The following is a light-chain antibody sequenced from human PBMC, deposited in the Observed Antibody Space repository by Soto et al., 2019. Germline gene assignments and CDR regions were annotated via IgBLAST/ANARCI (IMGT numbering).Light chain of an antibody. J-gene: IGLJ3*02. Sequence: QSVLTQPPSVSGAPGQRVTISCTGANNAVHWYQQVPGTAPKLLIHDDSNRPSGVPDRFSGSNSGTSASLAITGLQAEDEADYYCQSYDTSLSASVFGGGTKLTVL. CDR3: QSYDTSLSASV. V-gene: IGLV1-40*01. CDR2: DDS. CDR1: NNA.